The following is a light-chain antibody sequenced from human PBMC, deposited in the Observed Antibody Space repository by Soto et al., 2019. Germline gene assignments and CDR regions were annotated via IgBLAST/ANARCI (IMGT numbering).Light chain of an antibody. Sequence: IVMTQSPYSLSVSLGERATINCKSSQSVLYSSNNKNYLVWYQQKPGQPPKLLIYWASTRESGVPDRFSGSGSGTDFTLTISSLQAEDVAVYYCQQYYTTPLTFGGGTKVDTK. V-gene: IGKV4-1*01. J-gene: IGKJ4*01. CDR3: QQYYTTPLT. CDR2: WAS. CDR1: QSVLYSSNNKNY.